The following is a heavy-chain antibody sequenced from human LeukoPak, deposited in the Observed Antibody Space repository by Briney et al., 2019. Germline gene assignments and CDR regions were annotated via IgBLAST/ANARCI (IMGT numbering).Heavy chain of an antibody. CDR2: IIPIFGTA. Sequence: SVKVSCKASGGTFSSYAISWVRQAPGQGLEWMGGIIPIFGTANYAQKFQGRVTITADKSTSTAYMELSSLRSEDTAVYYCARGYNRASGSYLRIYGKDVWGKGTTVTVSS. CDR1: GGTFSSYA. CDR3: ARGYNRASGSYLRIYGKDV. V-gene: IGHV1-69*06. J-gene: IGHJ6*04. D-gene: IGHD3-10*01.